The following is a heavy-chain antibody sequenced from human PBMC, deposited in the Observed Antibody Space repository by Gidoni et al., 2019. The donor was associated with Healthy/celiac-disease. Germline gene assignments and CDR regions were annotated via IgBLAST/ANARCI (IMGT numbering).Heavy chain of an antibody. D-gene: IGHD7-27*01. V-gene: IGHV4-39*07. Sequence: QLQLQESGPGLVKPSETLSLTCTVSGGSISSSSYYWGWIRQPPGKGLEWMGSIYYSGSTYYNPSLKSRVTISVDTSKNQFSLKLSSVTAADTAVYYCARDHGDEGLLGYWGQGTLVTVSS. CDR1: GGSISSSSYY. J-gene: IGHJ4*02. CDR2: IYYSGST. CDR3: ARDHGDEGLLGY.